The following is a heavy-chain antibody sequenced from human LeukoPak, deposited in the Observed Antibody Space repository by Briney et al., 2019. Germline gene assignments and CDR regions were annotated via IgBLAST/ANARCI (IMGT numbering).Heavy chain of an antibody. Sequence: GGSLRLSCAASGFTFSSYSMNWVRQAPGKGLEWISFISSGSSTIYYADSVKGRFTVSRDNAKNSLYLQMNSLRAEDTALYYCARATSYGRFDYWGQGTLVTVSS. J-gene: IGHJ4*02. D-gene: IGHD3-10*01. CDR3: ARATSYGRFDY. CDR1: GFTFSSYS. CDR2: ISSGSSTI. V-gene: IGHV3-48*01.